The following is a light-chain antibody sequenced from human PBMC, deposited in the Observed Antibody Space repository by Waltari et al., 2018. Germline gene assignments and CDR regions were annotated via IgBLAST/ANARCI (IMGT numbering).Light chain of an antibody. CDR1: SSNIGSNY. CDR2: RNK. J-gene: IGLJ6*01. CDR3: AAWDDSLSGNV. Sequence: QSVLTQPPSASGTPGQRVTISCSGSSSNIGSNYVYWYQQLPGTAPKLLIYRNKQRPSGGPDRFSGSKSGTSASLAISGRRSEDEADYYCAAWDDSLSGNVFGSGTKVTVL. V-gene: IGLV1-47*01.